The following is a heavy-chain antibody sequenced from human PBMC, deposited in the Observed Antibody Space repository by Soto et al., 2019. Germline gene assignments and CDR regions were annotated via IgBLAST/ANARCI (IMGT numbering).Heavy chain of an antibody. D-gene: IGHD2-2*01. CDR3: VREGVSCFLS. V-gene: IGHV3-7*01. CDR2: TKQDESEK. CDR1: GFTFGDYW. J-gene: IGHJ5*02. Sequence: EVQLVESGGGLVQPGGSLRLSCATSGFTFGDYWMSWVRQAPGKRLEWVANTKQDESEKYYVGSVRGRFTISRDNAKNSLYLQMNSLRAEDTAVHFCVREGVSCFLSWGQGTLVTVSS.